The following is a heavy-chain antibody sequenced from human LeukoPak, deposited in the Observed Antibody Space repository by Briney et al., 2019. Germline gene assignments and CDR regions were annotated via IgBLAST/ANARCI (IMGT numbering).Heavy chain of an antibody. CDR1: GYSFSNYW. CDR3: ARPAGRDNYFID. J-gene: IGHJ4*02. V-gene: IGHV5-51*01. Sequence: GESLKISCKGSGYSFSNYWIGWVRQMPEKGLEYMGIIYPGDSDTRYSPSFQGQVTITADKSSSTAYLQWSSLKASDTAMYYCARPAGRDNYFIDWGQGTLVTVSS. D-gene: IGHD5-24*01. CDR2: IYPGDSDT.